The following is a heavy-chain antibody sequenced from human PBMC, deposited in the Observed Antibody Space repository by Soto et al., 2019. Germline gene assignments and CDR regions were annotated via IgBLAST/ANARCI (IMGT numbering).Heavy chain of an antibody. CDR3: ARDSGRRPRAYGMDV. J-gene: IGHJ6*02. Sequence: HPGGSLRLSCAASGFTFSSYSMNWVRQAPGKGLEWVSYISSSSSTIYYADSVKGRFTISRDNAKNSLYLQMNSLRDEDTAVYYCARDSGRRPRAYGMDVWGQGTTVTVSS. V-gene: IGHV3-48*02. CDR2: ISSSSSTI. CDR1: GFTFSSYS.